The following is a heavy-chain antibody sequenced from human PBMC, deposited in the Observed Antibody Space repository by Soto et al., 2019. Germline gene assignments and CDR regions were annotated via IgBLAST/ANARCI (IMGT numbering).Heavy chain of an antibody. CDR3: ARDVSPGSSSLYLDAFDF. Sequence: EVQLVESGGGLVQPGGSLRLSCAASGFTFSSYWMTWVRQAPGKGLEWVANIKRDGSVQSYLDSVRGRFTISRDNAKNSLYLQMNSLRAEDTALYYCARDVSPGSSSLYLDAFDFWGQGTMVTVSS. D-gene: IGHD6-13*01. CDR2: IKRDGSVQ. J-gene: IGHJ3*01. CDR1: GFTFSSYW. V-gene: IGHV3-7*05.